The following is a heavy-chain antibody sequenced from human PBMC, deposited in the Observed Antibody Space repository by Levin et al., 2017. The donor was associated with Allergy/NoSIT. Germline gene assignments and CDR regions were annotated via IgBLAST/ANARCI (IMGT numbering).Heavy chain of an antibody. J-gene: IGHJ4*02. D-gene: IGHD3-9*01. CDR3: AKGGVVPGRLRYFDWLLGAYYFDY. Sequence: PGGSLRLSCAASGFTFSSYAMSWVRQAPGKGLEWVSAISGSGGSTYYADSVKGRFTISRDNSKNTLYLQMNSLRAEDTAVYYCAKGGVVPGRLRYFDWLLGAYYFDYWGQGTLVTVSS. CDR2: ISGSGGST. V-gene: IGHV3-23*01. CDR1: GFTFSSYA.